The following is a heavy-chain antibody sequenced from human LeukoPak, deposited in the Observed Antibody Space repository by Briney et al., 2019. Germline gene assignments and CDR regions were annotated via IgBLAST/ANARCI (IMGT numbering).Heavy chain of an antibody. CDR2: INHSGST. CDR3: VTGQWLVPVSY. CDR1: GGSFSGNY. Sequence: SETLSLTCVVSGGSFSGNYWSWIRQPPGKGLKWIGEINHSGSTNYNPSLKSRVTISVDTSKNQFSLKLSSVTAADTAVYYCVTGQWLVPVSYWGQGTLVTVSS. J-gene: IGHJ4*02. D-gene: IGHD6-19*01. V-gene: IGHV4-34*01.